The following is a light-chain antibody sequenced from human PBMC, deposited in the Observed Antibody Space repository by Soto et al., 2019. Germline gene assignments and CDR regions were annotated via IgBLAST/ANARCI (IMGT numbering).Light chain of an antibody. CDR1: QSVGTH. CDR3: QQRHTSPRT. Sequence: IQMTQSPSFLSASVGDRVTVTCRASQSVGTHLHWYQQKSGKAPKLLIYGASTLQSGVSSRFSGSGSGTDFTLTITSLQPDDFAVYYCQQRHTSPRTFGQGTKLDIK. J-gene: IGKJ2*01. CDR2: GAS. V-gene: IGKV1-39*01.